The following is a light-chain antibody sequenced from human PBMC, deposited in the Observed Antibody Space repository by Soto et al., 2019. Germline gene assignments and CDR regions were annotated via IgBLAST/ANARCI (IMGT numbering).Light chain of an antibody. V-gene: IGLV1-51*01. J-gene: IGLJ2*01. Sequence: QSVLTQPPSVSAAPGQKVTISCSGSRSNIENNYVSWYQQLPGTAPKLLIYDTHKRPSRIPDRFSGSRSGTSATLGITGLQTGDEADYYCGTWDSSLSSVVFGGGTKLTVL. CDR3: GTWDSSLSSVV. CDR2: DTH. CDR1: RSNIENNY.